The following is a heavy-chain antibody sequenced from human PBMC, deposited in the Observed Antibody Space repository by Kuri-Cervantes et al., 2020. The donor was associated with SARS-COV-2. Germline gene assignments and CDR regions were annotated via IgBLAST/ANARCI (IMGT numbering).Heavy chain of an antibody. V-gene: IGHV1-24*01. D-gene: IGHD6-13*01. Sequence: ASVKVSCKVSGYTLTELSMHWVRQAPGKGLEWMGGFDPEDGETIYAQKFQGRVTMTEDTSTDTAYMELSRLRSDDTAVYYCARDFIAAAGIDYWGQGTLVTVSS. J-gene: IGHJ4*02. CDR1: GYTLTELS. CDR3: ARDFIAAAGIDY. CDR2: FDPEDGET.